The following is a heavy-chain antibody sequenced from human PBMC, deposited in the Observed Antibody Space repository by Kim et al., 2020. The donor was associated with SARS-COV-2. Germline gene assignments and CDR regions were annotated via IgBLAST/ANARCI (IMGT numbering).Heavy chain of an antibody. V-gene: IGHV3-30*01. J-gene: IGHJ6*02. D-gene: IGHD6-19*01. Sequence: ASVKGRFTISRDKSKNTLYLQMNSLRAEDTAVYDCARDSSSGSKARGMDVWGQGTPVTVSS. CDR3: ARDSSSGSKARGMDV.